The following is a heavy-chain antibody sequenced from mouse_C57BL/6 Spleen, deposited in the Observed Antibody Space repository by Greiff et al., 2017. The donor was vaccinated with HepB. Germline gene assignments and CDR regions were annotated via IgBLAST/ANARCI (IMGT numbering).Heavy chain of an antibody. CDR2: IYPGSGST. D-gene: IGHD1-1*01. J-gene: IGHJ4*01. CDR1: GYTFTSYW. CDR3: ARPPLYGSSSYAMDY. Sequence: VQLQQPGAELVKPGASVKMSCKASGYTFTSYWITWVKQRPGQGLEWIGDIYPGSGSTNYNEKFKSKATLTVDTSSSTAYMQLSSLTSEDSAVYYCARPPLYGSSSYAMDYWGQGTSVTVSS. V-gene: IGHV1-55*01.